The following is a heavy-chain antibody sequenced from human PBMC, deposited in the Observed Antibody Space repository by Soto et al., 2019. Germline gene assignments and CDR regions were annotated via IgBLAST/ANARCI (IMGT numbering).Heavy chain of an antibody. J-gene: IGHJ6*02. V-gene: IGHV4-31*03. CDR2: IYYSGST. D-gene: IGHD5-18*01. Sequence: ASETLSLTCTVSGGSISSGGYYWSWIRQHPGKGPEWIGYIYYSGSTYYNPSLKSRVTISVDTSKNQFSLKLSSVTAADTAVYYCARGRGTAMDYYGMDVWGQGTTVTVSS. CDR3: ARGRGTAMDYYGMDV. CDR1: GGSISSGGYY.